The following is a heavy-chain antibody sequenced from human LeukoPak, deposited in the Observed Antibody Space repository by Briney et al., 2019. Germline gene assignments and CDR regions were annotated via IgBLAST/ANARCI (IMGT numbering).Heavy chain of an antibody. D-gene: IGHD4-17*01. CDR3: ARDADYGGWFDP. CDR2: IISRGRSQ. CDR1: GFTFSDYY. J-gene: IGHJ5*02. V-gene: IGHV3-11*04. Sequence: KSGGSLRLSCTASGFTFSDYYMSWIRQAPGKGLEWVSHIISRGRSQYYADSVKGRFTISRDNAKNTLYLQMNSLRAEDTAVYYCARDADYGGWFDPWGQGTLVTVYS.